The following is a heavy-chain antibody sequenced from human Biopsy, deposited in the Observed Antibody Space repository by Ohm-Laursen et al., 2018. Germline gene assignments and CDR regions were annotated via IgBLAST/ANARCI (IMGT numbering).Heavy chain of an antibody. D-gene: IGHD6-19*01. CDR1: DGSINSYY. V-gene: IGHV4-59*01. Sequence: GTLSLTCTVSDGSINSYYWNWIRQPPGKRLEWIGNIYYSGSTNFNPSLKSRVTISVDTSKNQFSLKLSSVTAADTAIYYCARGMRSGGWPYFDSWGQGTLVTVSS. CDR3: ARGMRSGGWPYFDS. CDR2: IYYSGST. J-gene: IGHJ4*02.